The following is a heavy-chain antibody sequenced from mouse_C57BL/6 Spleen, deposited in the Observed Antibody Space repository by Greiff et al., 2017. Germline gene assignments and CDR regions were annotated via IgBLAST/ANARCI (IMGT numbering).Heavy chain of an antibody. V-gene: IGHV1-64*01. J-gene: IGHJ4*01. CDR3: AREGGYSNLWAMDY. Sequence: QVQLQQPGAELVKPGASVKLSCKASGYTFTSYWMHWVKQRPGQGLEWIGMIHPNSGSTNYNEKFKSKATLTVDKSSSTAYMQLSSLTSEDSAVYYCAREGGYSNLWAMDYWGQGTSVTVSS. D-gene: IGHD2-5*01. CDR1: GYTFTSYW. CDR2: IHPNSGST.